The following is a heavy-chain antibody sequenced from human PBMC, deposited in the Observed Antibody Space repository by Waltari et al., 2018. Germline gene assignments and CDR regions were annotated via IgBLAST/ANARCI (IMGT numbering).Heavy chain of an antibody. J-gene: IGHJ5*02. Sequence: EVQLVESGGGLVQPGGSLRLSCAASGFTFSSDSMNWVRQAPGKGLEWVSYISSSSSNLYYEDSVKGRFTISRDNAKNSLYLEMNSLRAEDTALYYCAREGYDYIWGSYRGWFDPWGQGTLVTVSS. V-gene: IGHV3-48*04. D-gene: IGHD3-16*02. CDR2: ISSSSSNL. CDR3: AREGYDYIWGSYRGWFDP. CDR1: GFTFSSDS.